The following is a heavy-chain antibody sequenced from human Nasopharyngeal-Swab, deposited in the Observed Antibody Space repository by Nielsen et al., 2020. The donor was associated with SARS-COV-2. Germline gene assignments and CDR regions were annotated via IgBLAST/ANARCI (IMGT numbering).Heavy chain of an antibody. J-gene: IGHJ4*02. D-gene: IGHD6-13*01. Sequence: SETLSLTCTVSGDSIAYSTFYWGWIRQPPGKGLEWIGNIYYNGNTYQNPSLKSRLTISVDKSKNQISLQLSSVTAADTAVYYCVRSSSWYYFDYWAQGTQVTVSS. CDR2: IYYNGNT. V-gene: IGHV4-39*01. CDR3: VRSSSWYYFDY. CDR1: GDSIAYSTFY.